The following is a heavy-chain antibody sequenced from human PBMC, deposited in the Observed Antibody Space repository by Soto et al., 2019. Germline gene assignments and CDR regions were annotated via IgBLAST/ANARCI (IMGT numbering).Heavy chain of an antibody. J-gene: IGHJ6*03. Sequence: ASVKVSCKASGYTFTSYAMNWVRQAPGQGLEWMGWINTNTGNPTYAQGFTGRFVFSLDTSVSTAYLQICSLKAEDTAVYYCARENEATVTETVWTDYYYYMDVWGKGTTVTVSS. CDR3: ARENEATVTETVWTDYYYYMDV. V-gene: IGHV7-4-1*01. CDR1: GYTFTSYA. D-gene: IGHD4-4*01. CDR2: INTNTGNP.